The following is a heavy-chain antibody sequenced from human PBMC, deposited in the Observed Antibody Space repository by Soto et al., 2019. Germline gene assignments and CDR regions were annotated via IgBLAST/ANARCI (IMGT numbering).Heavy chain of an antibody. CDR3: ARHVLLWFGRQPLDD. J-gene: IGHJ4*02. Sequence: VASVKVSCKASGYTFTSYGISWVRQAPGQGLEWMGWISTYNGNTNYAQKLQGRVTMTTDTSTSTAYMELRSLRSDDTAVYYCARHVLLWFGRQPLDDWGQGTLVTVSS. CDR1: GYTFTSYG. D-gene: IGHD3-10*01. CDR2: ISTYNGNT. V-gene: IGHV1-18*01.